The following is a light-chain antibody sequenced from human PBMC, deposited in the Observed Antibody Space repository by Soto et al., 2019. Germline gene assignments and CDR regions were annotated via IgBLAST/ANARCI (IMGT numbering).Light chain of an antibody. J-gene: IGKJ5*01. V-gene: IGKV1-33*01. CDR2: DAS. CDR3: KQYDNLPN. Sequence: DIRMTQSPSSVSASVGDRVTITCQASQDIRNYLNWYQQKSGKAPKLLIYDASNLETGVPSRFSGSGSGTDFSFTISSLQPEDVATYYCKQYDNLPNFGQGTRLEIK. CDR1: QDIRNY.